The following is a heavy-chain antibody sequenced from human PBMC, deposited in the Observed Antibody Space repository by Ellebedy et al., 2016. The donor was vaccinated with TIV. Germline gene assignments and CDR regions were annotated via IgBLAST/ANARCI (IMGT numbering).Heavy chain of an antibody. D-gene: IGHD2-2*03. CDR3: ARMDIVVVPAATPFDY. Sequence: GESLKISXAASGFTFSSYSMNWVRQAPGKGLEWVSSISSSSSYIYYADSVKGRFTISRDNAKNSLYLQMNSLRAEDTAVYYCARMDIVVVPAATPFDYWGQGTLVTVSS. CDR1: GFTFSSYS. CDR2: ISSSSSYI. J-gene: IGHJ4*02. V-gene: IGHV3-21*01.